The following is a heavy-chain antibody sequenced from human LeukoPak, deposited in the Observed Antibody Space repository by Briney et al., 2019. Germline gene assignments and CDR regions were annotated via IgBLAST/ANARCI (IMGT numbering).Heavy chain of an antibody. CDR2: ISYDGSNK. CDR3: AKDNGYSYGYPDY. V-gene: IGHV3-30*18. CDR1: GFTFSSYG. D-gene: IGHD5-18*01. Sequence: GRSLRLSCAASGFTFSSYGMHWVRQAPGKGLEWVAVISYDGSNKYYADSVKGRFTISRDNSKNTLYLQMNSLRAEDTAVYYCAKDNGYSYGYPDYWGQGTLVTVSS. J-gene: IGHJ4*02.